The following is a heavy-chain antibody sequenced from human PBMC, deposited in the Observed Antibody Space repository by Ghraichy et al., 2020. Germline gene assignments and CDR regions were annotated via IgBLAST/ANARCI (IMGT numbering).Heavy chain of an antibody. CDR1: GYTFTNYD. V-gene: IGHV1-8*01. Sequence: ASVKVSCKASGYTFTNYDINWVRQATGQGLEWMGWMNPNSGNTGYAQKFQGRVTMTRSTSISTAYMELSSLRSEDTAVYYCARRVSGKPDYWGQGTLITVSS. J-gene: IGHJ4*02. CDR2: MNPNSGNT. CDR3: ARRVSGKPDY. D-gene: IGHD3-10*01.